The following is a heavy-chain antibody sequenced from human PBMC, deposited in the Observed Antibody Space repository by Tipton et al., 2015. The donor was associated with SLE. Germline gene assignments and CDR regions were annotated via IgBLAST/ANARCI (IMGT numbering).Heavy chain of an antibody. Sequence: SLRLSCVASGFTFSPYSLNWVRQAPGKGLEWVSSISSSGSYIYYADSVKGRFTISRDNAKNSLYLQMNSLRAEDTAVYYCARTYDFWSGYQYYFDYWGQGTLVTVSS. CDR3: ARTYDFWSGYQYYFDY. V-gene: IGHV3-21*03. D-gene: IGHD3-3*01. J-gene: IGHJ4*02. CDR1: GFTFSPYS. CDR2: ISSSGSYI.